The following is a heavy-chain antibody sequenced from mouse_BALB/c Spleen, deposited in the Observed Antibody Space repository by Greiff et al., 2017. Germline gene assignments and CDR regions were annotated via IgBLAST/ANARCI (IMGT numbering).Heavy chain of an antibody. CDR1: GYTFTSYV. D-gene: IGHD1-1*01. Sequence: VQLQQSGPELVKPGASVKMSCKASGYTFTSYVMHWVKQKPGQGLEWIGYINPYNDGTKYNEKFKGKATLTSDKSSSTAYMELSSLTSEDSAVYYCARSRSVATGAMDYWGQGISVTVSS. J-gene: IGHJ4*01. CDR2: INPYNDGT. V-gene: IGHV1-14*01. CDR3: ARSRSVATGAMDY.